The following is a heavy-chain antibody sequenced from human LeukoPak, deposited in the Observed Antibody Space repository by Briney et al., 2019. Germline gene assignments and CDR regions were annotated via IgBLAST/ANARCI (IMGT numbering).Heavy chain of an antibody. CDR1: GYTFASYY. V-gene: IGHV1-46*01. J-gene: IGHJ6*03. CDR2: INPSGGST. CDR3: ARGTALTGTTKYYYYMDV. D-gene: IGHD1-7*01. Sequence: GASVKVSCKASGYTFASYYMHWVRQAPGQGLEWMGIINPSGGSTSYAQKFQGRVTMTRDTSTSTAYMELSRLRSDDTAVYYCARGTALTGTTKYYYYMDVRGKGTTVTVSS.